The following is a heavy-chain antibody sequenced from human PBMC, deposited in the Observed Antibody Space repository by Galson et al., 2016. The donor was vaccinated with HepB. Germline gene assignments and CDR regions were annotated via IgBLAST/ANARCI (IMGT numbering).Heavy chain of an antibody. V-gene: IGHV3-7*03. CDR1: GFTFSSYW. J-gene: IGHJ6*02. D-gene: IGHD6-6*01. CDR3: RRSSGMDV. CDR2: IKQDGSEK. Sequence: SLRLSCATSGFTFSSYWMSWVRQAPGKGLEWVANIKQDGSEKYYVDSVKGRFTISRDNAKNSLYLQMNSLRAEDTAAYYCRRSSGMDVWGQGTTVTVSS.